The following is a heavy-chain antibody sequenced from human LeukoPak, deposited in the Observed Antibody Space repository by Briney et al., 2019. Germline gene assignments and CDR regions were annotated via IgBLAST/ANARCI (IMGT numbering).Heavy chain of an antibody. CDR1: GFTFSSYG. D-gene: IGHD3-22*01. Sequence: GGSLRLSCAASGFTFSSYGMHWVRQAPGKGLEWVAFIRYDGSNKYYADSVKGRFTISRDNSKNTLYLQMNSLRAEDTAVYYCAKGLTYYYDSSGYYEPRGFDYWGQGTLVTVSS. CDR2: IRYDGSNK. V-gene: IGHV3-30*02. CDR3: AKGLTYYYDSSGYYEPRGFDY. J-gene: IGHJ4*02.